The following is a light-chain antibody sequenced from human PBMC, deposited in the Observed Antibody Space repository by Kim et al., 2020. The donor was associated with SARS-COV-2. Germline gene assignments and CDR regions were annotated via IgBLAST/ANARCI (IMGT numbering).Light chain of an antibody. Sequence: PGERATLSCRASQSVSSSYLAWYQQKPGQAPRLIIYGASTRATGIPDRFSGSGSGTEFTLTISNLQSEDFAVYYCQQYNKWPPLTFGGGTKVDIK. CDR2: GAS. J-gene: IGKJ4*01. CDR1: QSVSSSY. V-gene: IGKV3-15*01. CDR3: QQYNKWPPLT.